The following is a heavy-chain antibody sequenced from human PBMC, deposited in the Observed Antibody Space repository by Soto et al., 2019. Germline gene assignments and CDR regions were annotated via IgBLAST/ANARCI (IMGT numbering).Heavy chain of an antibody. CDR1: CGSISSGGYS. D-gene: IGHD1-26*01. CDR2: IYHSGST. J-gene: IGHJ1*01. V-gene: IGHV4-30-2*01. CDR3: ASSASGSYYGGYFQH. Sequence: SETLSLTCAVSCGSISSGGYSWSWIRQPPGKGLEWIGYIYHSGSTYYNPSLKSRVTISVDRSKNQFSLKLSSVTAADTAVYYCASSASGSYYGGYFQHWGQGTLVTVS.